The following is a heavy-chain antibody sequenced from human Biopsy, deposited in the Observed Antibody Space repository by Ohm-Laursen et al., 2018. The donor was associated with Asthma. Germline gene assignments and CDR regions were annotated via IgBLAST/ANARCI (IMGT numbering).Heavy chain of an antibody. CDR1: GVALSGYT. CDR3: AAGRTSLQGESLI. V-gene: IGHV1-58*01. D-gene: IGHD2/OR15-2a*01. CDR2: IVFASGAT. J-gene: IGHJ4*01. Sequence: GSSVKVSCNPSGVALSGYTFEWVRQARGLGLEWIAWIVFASGATNYAQNFQDRLTVTRDMSAGSVSMELRGLSSTDTAVYYCAAGRTSLQGESLIWGQGTLVSVSS.